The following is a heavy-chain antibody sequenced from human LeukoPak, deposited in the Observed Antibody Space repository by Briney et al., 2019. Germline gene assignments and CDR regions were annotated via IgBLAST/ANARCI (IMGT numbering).Heavy chain of an antibody. CDR3: AKDMNSWRDGSGLGDYFDY. V-gene: IGHV3-23*01. CDR1: GFTFSSYW. Sequence: GGSLRLSCAASGFTFSSYWMSWVRQAPGKGLEWVSGTSGSGRSIHYADSVKGRFTISRDNSKNTLYLQMNSLRADDTAVYYCAKDMNSWRDGSGLGDYFDYWGQGTLVTVSS. D-gene: IGHD6-19*01. J-gene: IGHJ4*02. CDR2: TSGSGRSI.